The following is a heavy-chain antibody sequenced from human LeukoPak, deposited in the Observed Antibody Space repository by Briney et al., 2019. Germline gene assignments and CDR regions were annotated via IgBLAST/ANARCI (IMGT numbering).Heavy chain of an antibody. J-gene: IGHJ6*03. CDR3: ARETSSEPNYYYYYMDV. CDR1: GFTVSSNY. CDR2: IYSGGST. D-gene: IGHD2-2*01. V-gene: IGHV3-53*01. Sequence: HPGGSLRLSCAASGFTVSSNYMSWVRQAPGKGLEWVSVIYSGGSTHYADSVKGRFTISRDNSKNTLYLQMNSLRAEDTAVYYCARETSSEPNYYYYYMDVWGKGTTVTVSS.